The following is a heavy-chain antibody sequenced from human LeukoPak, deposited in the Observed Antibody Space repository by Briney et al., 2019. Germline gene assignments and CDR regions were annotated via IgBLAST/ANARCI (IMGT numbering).Heavy chain of an antibody. Sequence: SETLSLTCAVYGGSFSSYYWSWIRQPPGKGLEWIGEINHSGSTNYNPSLKSRVTISVDTSKNQFSLKLSSVTAADTAVYYCARRGVYSLHYWGQGTLVTVSS. D-gene: IGHD5-18*01. CDR3: ARRGVYSLHY. V-gene: IGHV4-34*01. CDR1: GGSFSSYY. J-gene: IGHJ4*02. CDR2: INHSGST.